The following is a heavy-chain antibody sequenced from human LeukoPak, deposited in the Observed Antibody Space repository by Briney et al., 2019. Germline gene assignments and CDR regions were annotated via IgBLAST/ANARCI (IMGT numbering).Heavy chain of an antibody. CDR3: ARDQIYGSGSHRYYYGMDV. D-gene: IGHD3-10*01. J-gene: IGHJ6*04. CDR2: IYYGGST. V-gene: IGHV4-59*01. CDR1: GGSISSYY. Sequence: SETLSLTCTVSGGSISSYYWSWIRQPPGKGLEWIGYIYYGGSTNYNPSLKSRVTISVDTSKNQFSLKLSSVTAADTAVYYCARDQIYGSGSHRYYYGMDVWGKGTTVTVSS.